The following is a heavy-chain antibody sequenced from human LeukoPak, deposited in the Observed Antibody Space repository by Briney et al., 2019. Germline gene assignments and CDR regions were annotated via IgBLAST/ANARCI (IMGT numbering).Heavy chain of an antibody. CDR2: ISNSGATI. Sequence: GGSLRLSCAASGFTFSYYEMNWVRQAPGKGLEWVLYISNSGATIYYADSVKGRFTISRDNAKSSLFLQMNSLRAEDTGVYYCARATFSSSGHSYWGQGTLVTVSS. CDR3: ARATFSSSGHSY. J-gene: IGHJ4*02. V-gene: IGHV3-48*03. CDR1: GFTFSYYE. D-gene: IGHD6-13*01.